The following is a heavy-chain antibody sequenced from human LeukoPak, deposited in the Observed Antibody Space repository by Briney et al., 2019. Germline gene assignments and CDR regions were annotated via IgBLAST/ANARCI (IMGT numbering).Heavy chain of an antibody. Sequence: PSETLSLTCTVSGGSISSYYWSWIRQPPGKGMEWIGYIYYSGSTNYNPSLKRRVTISVDTSKNQFSLKLSSVTAADTAVYYCARGVGSGYTDYWGQGALVTVSS. CDR1: GGSISSYY. V-gene: IGHV4-59*01. CDR2: IYYSGST. CDR3: ARGVGSGYTDY. D-gene: IGHD3-22*01. J-gene: IGHJ4*02.